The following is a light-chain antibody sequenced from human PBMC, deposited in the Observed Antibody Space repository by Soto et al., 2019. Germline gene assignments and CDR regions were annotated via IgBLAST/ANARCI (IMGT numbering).Light chain of an antibody. CDR1: QSFSSSS. CDR3: QHYGSSSWT. J-gene: IGKJ1*01. Sequence: EIVVTQSPGTLSLSPGERATLFCRASQSFSSSSLAWYQQKPGQAPRLLIFGASSRATGTPDRFTGSGSGTDFTLTISRLEPEDFAVYYCQHYGSSSWTFGQGTKVDIK. CDR2: GAS. V-gene: IGKV3-20*01.